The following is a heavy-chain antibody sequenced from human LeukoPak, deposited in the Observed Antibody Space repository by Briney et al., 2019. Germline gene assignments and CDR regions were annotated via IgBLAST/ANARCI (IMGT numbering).Heavy chain of an antibody. Sequence: SQTLSLTCTVSGGSISGGGYYWSWIRQHPGKGLEWIGYIYYSGSTYYNPSLKSRVTISVDTSKNQFSLKLSSVTAADTAVYYCARSFPYSSSFDPWGQGTLVTVSS. CDR3: ARSFPYSSSFDP. V-gene: IGHV4-31*03. D-gene: IGHD6-6*01. CDR1: GGSISGGGYY. CDR2: IYYSGST. J-gene: IGHJ5*02.